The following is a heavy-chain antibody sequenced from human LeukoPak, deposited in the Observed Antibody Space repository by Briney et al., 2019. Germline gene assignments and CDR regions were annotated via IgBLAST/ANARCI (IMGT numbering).Heavy chain of an antibody. V-gene: IGHV1-18*01. Sequence: GASVKVSCKASGYTFTSYGISWVRQAPGQWLEWMGWISAYNGNTNYAQKLQGRVTMTTDTSTSTAYMELRSLRSDDTAVYYCARDGWLGRDYYYYGLDVWGQGTTVTVSS. CDR2: ISAYNGNT. CDR3: ARDGWLGRDYYYYGLDV. CDR1: GYTFTSYG. J-gene: IGHJ6*02. D-gene: IGHD3-22*01.